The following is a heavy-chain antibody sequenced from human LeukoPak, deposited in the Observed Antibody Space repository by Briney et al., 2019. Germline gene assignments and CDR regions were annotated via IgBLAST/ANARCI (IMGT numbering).Heavy chain of an antibody. D-gene: IGHD4-17*01. J-gene: IGHJ4*02. V-gene: IGHV4-59*01. CDR3: ARGPTVFYFDY. CDR1: GGSISSYY. CDR2: IYYSGST. Sequence: PSETLSLTCTVSGGSISSYYWSWIRQPPGKGLEWIGYIYYSGSTNYNPSLKSRVTISVDTPKNQFSLKLSSVTAADTAVYYCARGPTVFYFDYWGQGTLVTVSS.